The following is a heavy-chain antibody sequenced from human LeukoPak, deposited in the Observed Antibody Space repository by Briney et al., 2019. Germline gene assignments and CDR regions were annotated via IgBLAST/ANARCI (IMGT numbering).Heavy chain of an antibody. V-gene: IGHV3-23*01. CDR2: IDGGGGRT. CDR3: ARGGGGYSYGLGY. CDR1: GFAFSSYA. Sequence: GGSLRLSCTASGFAFSSYAMSWVRQAPEVGLEWVSAIDGGGGRTWHADSVRGRFTISRDNSKNTLYLQMNSLRAEDTAVYYCARGGGGYSYGLGYWGQGTLVTVSS. J-gene: IGHJ4*02. D-gene: IGHD5-18*01.